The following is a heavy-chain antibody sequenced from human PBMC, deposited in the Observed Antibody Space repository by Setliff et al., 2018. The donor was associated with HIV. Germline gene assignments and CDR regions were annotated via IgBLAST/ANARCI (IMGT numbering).Heavy chain of an antibody. D-gene: IGHD3-16*01. CDR2: IYSNGNT. J-gene: IGHJ4*02. CDR3: ARVSTDYVWGSFLSSGPYYFDF. V-gene: IGHV4-61*02. CDR1: GGSISSRSYY. Sequence: PSETLSLTCTVSGGSISSRSYYWSWLRQPAGKGLEWIGRIYSNGNTDYNPSLKSRVTISEDTSKNQFSLKLNSVTAADTAVYYCARVSTDYVWGSFLSSGPYYFDFWGQGALVTVSS.